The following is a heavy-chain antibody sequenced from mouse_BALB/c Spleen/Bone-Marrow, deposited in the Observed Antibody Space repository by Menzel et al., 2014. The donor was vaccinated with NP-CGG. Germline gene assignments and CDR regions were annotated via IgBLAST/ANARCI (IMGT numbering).Heavy chain of an antibody. D-gene: IGHD4-1*01. CDR1: GFIFSSFG. CDR3: TRGGNWDDIDY. V-gene: IGHV5-17*02. J-gene: IGHJ2*01. CDR2: ICSGSSTI. Sequence: EVMLVESGGGLVQPGGSRKLSCAASGFIFSSFGMHWVRQAPEKGLEWVAYICSGSSTIFYADTVKGRFTISRDNPRNTLFLQMTRLRSEDTAMYYCTRGGNWDDIDYWGQGTTLTVSS.